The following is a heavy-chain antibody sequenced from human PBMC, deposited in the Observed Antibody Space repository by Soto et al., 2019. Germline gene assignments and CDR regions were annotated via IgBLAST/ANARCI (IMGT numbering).Heavy chain of an antibody. Sequence: PAGSLSLSCATSGFTSRNFDMHWVRQVPGKGLEWVSAIGAARDPYYLGSVKGRFTISRENAKNSVYLQMNDLRAGDSAVYYCARAYTGRLPRRADYYYAMDVWGQGTTVTVSS. CDR1: GFTSRNFD. CDR3: ARAYTGRLPRRADYYYAMDV. J-gene: IGHJ6*02. V-gene: IGHV3-13*05. D-gene: IGHD2-2*02. CDR2: IGAARDP.